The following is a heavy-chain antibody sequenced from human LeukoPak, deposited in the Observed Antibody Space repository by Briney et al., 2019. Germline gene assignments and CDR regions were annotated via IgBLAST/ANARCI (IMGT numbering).Heavy chain of an antibody. Sequence: SGTLSLTCAVSGGSISSSNWWSWVRQPPGKELEWIGEIYHSGSTNYNPSLKSRVTISVDKSKNQFSLKLSSVTAADTAVYYRASPNDYGDMAAFDIWGQGTMVTVSS. D-gene: IGHD4-17*01. V-gene: IGHV4-4*02. CDR1: GGSISSSNW. CDR2: IYHSGST. J-gene: IGHJ3*02. CDR3: ASPNDYGDMAAFDI.